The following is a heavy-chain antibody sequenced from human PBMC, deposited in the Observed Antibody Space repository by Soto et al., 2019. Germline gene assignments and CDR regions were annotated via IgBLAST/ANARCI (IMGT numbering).Heavy chain of an antibody. CDR3: ARQVEIVGARYYFDY. D-gene: IGHD1-26*01. V-gene: IGHV4-39*01. Sequence: PSESRSLTCTLAGGSISSISYYWGWIRQPPGKGLEWIGSIYYSGSTYYKPSLKSRVTISVDTSKNQFSLKLSSVTAADTAVYYCARQVEIVGARYYFDYWGQGTLVSVSA. CDR2: IYYSGST. CDR1: GGSISSISYY. J-gene: IGHJ4*02.